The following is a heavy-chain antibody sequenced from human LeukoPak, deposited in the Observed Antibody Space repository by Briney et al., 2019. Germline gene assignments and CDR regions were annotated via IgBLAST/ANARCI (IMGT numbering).Heavy chain of an antibody. CDR2: IKQDGSEK. V-gene: IGHV3-7*01. CDR1: GFTFSSYW. Sequence: PGGSLRLSCAASGFTFSSYWMSWVRQAPGKGLEWVANIKQDGSEKYYVDSVKGRFTISRDNAKNSLYLQMNSLRAEDTAVYYCAPEPPNFYFDYWGQGTLVTVSS. CDR3: APEPPNFYFDY. J-gene: IGHJ4*02. D-gene: IGHD4/OR15-4a*01.